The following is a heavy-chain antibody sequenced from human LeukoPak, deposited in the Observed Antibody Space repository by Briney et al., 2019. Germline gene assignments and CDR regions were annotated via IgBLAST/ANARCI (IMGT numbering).Heavy chain of an antibody. CDR3: ARTEEHSGWYEPPLYFDY. V-gene: IGHV1-46*01. CDR1: GYTFTSYY. Sequence: ASVKVSCKASGYTFTSYYMHWVRQAPGQGLEWMGITNPSGGSTSYAQKFQGRVTMTRDTSTSTVYMELSSLRSEDTAVYYCARTEEHSGWYEPPLYFDYWGQGTLVTVSS. CDR2: TNPSGGST. J-gene: IGHJ4*02. D-gene: IGHD6-19*01.